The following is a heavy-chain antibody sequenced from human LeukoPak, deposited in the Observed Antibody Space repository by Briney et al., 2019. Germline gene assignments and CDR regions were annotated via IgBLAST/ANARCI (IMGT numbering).Heavy chain of an antibody. D-gene: IGHD2-15*01. Sequence: GGSLRLSCAASGFTFSSYWMHWVRQAPGKGLVWVSRINSDGSSTSYADFVKGRFTISRDNAKNTLYLQMNSLRAEDTAVYYCARGRQGSRTDFDIWGQGTMVTVSS. CDR3: ARGRQGSRTDFDI. V-gene: IGHV3-74*01. CDR2: INSDGSST. CDR1: GFTFSSYW. J-gene: IGHJ3*02.